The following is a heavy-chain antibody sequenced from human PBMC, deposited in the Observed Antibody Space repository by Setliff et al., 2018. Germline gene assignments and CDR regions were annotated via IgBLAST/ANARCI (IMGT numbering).Heavy chain of an antibody. CDR3: AREPARTGGFYYLDV. CDR2: IYSSGST. J-gene: IGHJ6*03. Sequence: SETLSLTCSVSGASISNYYWSWIRQPPGKGLEWIGYIYSSGSTNYNPSLKSRVAISRDTSTNQLSLELRSVTAADTAVYYCAREPARTGGFYYLDVWGEGATVTVS. V-gene: IGHV4-4*08. CDR1: GASISNYY. D-gene: IGHD2-2*01.